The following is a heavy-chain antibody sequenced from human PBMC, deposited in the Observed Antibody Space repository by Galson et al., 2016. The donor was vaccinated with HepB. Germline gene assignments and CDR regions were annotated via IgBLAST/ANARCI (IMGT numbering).Heavy chain of an antibody. D-gene: IGHD3-16*02. CDR2: INHRGDT. CDR3: ASLGKGLYDWGCDRSSDY. Sequence: ETLSLTCGVSGASFRNVYWSWIRQSPGKGLEWIWEINHRGDTNYSPSLKSRVTISVDTSESQFSWRRQSVAASDTAVYSCASLGKGLYDWGCDRSSDYWGQGTLVTFSS. V-gene: IGHV4-34*01. CDR1: GASFRNVY. J-gene: IGHJ4*02.